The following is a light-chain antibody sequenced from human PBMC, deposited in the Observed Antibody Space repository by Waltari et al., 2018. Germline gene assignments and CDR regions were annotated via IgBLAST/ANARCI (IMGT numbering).Light chain of an antibody. CDR1: SLRSYY. V-gene: IGLV3-19*01. J-gene: IGLJ2*01. CDR3: HSRDASGVGGS. CDR2: DKN. Sequence: SSELTQDLAVSVAMGQTVRITCQGDSLRSYYASWYQQRPGQAPRLVMYDKNNRPSGVPDRFSGSSSHNTASLTITGAQAEDEASYYCHSRDASGVGGSFGGGTKLTVL.